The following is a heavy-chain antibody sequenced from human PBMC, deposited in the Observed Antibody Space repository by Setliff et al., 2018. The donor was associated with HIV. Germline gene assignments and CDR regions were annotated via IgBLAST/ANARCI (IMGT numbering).Heavy chain of an antibody. CDR2: ISHDGSKK. V-gene: IGHV3-30*04. CDR3: AKPLTQWGVSPYHYAVDV. CDR1: GFTFSSFA. Sequence: PGGSLRLSCAASGFTFSSFAMHWVRQAPGKGLEGVAVISHDGSKKYYANSVKGRFTVSTDNSKNTLYLQMNSLRAEDTAVYYCAKPLTQWGVSPYHYAVDVWGQGTTVTVSS. J-gene: IGHJ6*02. D-gene: IGHD1-26*01.